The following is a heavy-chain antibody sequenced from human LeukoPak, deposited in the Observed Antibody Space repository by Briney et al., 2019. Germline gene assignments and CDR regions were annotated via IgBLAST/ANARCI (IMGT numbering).Heavy chain of an antibody. CDR1: GLTFSIHW. Sequence: GGSLRLSCAASGLTFSIHWMNWVRQAPGKGLECVANINQDGSDKYYVDSVKGRFAISRDNTKNSLYLQMNSLRAEDTAVYYCVGGDYWGQGTLVTVSS. CDR2: INQDGSDK. J-gene: IGHJ4*02. V-gene: IGHV3-7*01. CDR3: VGGDY.